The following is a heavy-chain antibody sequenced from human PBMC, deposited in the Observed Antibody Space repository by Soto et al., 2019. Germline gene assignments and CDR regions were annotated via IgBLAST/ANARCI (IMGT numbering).Heavy chain of an antibody. Sequence: QVPLVQSGAEVKKPGASVKVSCKASGYTFTSYGISWVRQASGQGLEWMGWISAYNGNTNYAQKLQGRVTMTTDTSTSTAYMELRSLRSDDTAVYYCAITAMTTVTTSAFDIWGQGTMVTVSS. CDR3: AITAMTTVTTSAFDI. CDR1: GYTFTSYG. D-gene: IGHD4-17*01. J-gene: IGHJ3*02. CDR2: ISAYNGNT. V-gene: IGHV1-18*01.